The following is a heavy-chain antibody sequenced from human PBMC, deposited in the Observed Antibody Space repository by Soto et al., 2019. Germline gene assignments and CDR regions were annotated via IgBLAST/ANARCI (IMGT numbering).Heavy chain of an antibody. D-gene: IGHD5-18*01. J-gene: IGHJ4*02. Sequence: SETLSLTCTVSGGSISSGGYYWSWIRQHPGKGLEWIGYIYYSGSTYYNPSLKSRVTISVDTSKNQFSLKLSSVTAADTAVYYCARSLNSYGYLGYWGQGTLVTVSS. CDR2: IYYSGST. CDR1: GGSISSGGYY. CDR3: ARSLNSYGYLGY. V-gene: IGHV4-31*03.